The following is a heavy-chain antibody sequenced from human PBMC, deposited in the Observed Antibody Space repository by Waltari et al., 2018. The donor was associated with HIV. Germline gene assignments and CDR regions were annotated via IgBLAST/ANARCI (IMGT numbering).Heavy chain of an antibody. CDR2: ISYDGSTK. CDR1: GFTVRRYG. Sequence: QVQLVEAGGGVGQPGRSLRLSCASSGFTVRRYGPPRVRQASGKGLEWVACISYDGSTKYYADSVKGRFTISRDNSKNTLYLQMNSLRAEDTAVYYCAKDRGCQGWFDPWGQGTLVTVSS. J-gene: IGHJ5*02. CDR3: AKDRGCQGWFDP. V-gene: IGHV3-30*18.